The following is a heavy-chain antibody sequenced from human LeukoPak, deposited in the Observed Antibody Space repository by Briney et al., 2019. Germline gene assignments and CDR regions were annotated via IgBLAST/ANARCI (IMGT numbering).Heavy chain of an antibody. J-gene: IGHJ4*02. Sequence: ASVKASCKASGGTFSSYAISWVRQAPGQGLEWMGRIIPILGIANYAQKFQGRVTITADKSTSTAYMEQSSLRSEDTAVYYCAREGYYDSSGYAPLDYWGQGTLVTVSS. V-gene: IGHV1-69*04. D-gene: IGHD3-22*01. CDR2: IIPILGIA. CDR3: AREGYYDSSGYAPLDY. CDR1: GGTFSSYA.